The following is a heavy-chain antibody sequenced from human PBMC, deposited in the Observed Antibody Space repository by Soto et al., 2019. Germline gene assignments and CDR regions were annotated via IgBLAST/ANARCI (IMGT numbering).Heavy chain of an antibody. D-gene: IGHD4-17*01. CDR1: GFTFSSYS. Sequence: PGGSLRLSCVASGFTFSSYSMNWVRQAPGKGLEWVSSISSSSSYIYYADSVKGRFTISRDNAKNSLYLQMNSLRAADTAVYYCAREDYGDYPFDYWGQETLVTVSS. V-gene: IGHV3-21*01. CDR3: AREDYGDYPFDY. CDR2: ISSSSSYI. J-gene: IGHJ4*02.